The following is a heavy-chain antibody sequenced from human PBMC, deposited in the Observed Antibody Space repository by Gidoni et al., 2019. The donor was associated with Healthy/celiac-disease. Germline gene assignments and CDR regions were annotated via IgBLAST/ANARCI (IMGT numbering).Heavy chain of an antibody. D-gene: IGHD6-19*01. Sequence: GGGLVQPGGSLRLSCAASGFTFSSYWMSWVRQAPGKGLEWVANIKQDGSEKYYVDSVKGRFTISRDNAKNSLYLQMNGLGAGDTAVYYCAREGARGSGWYGGWYFDLWGRGSLVTVFS. CDR1: GFTFSSYW. CDR2: IKQDGSEK. J-gene: IGHJ2*01. CDR3: AREGARGSGWYGGWYFDL. V-gene: IGHV3-7*01.